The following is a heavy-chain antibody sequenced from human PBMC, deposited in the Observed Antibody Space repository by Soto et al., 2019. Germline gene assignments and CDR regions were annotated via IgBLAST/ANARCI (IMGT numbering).Heavy chain of an antibody. D-gene: IGHD2-2*01. CDR1: GGSISSSSYS. V-gene: IGHV4-39*01. Sequence: QLQLQESGPRLVKPSETLSLTCSVSGGSISSSSYSWGWIRQPTGQGLDWNGTIYYSGSTHYNPSLEGRAAISADTPNNQLSLRLSSVTAADTAVYYCGRQPGHCGSTTCFGYYSVDVWGQGTTVTVS. J-gene: IGHJ6*02. CDR3: GRQPGHCGSTTCFGYYSVDV. CDR2: IYYSGST.